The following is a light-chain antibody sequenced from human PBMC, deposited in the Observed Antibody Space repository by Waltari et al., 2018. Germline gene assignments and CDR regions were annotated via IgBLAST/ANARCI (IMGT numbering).Light chain of an antibody. CDR2: RST. Sequence: QSVLTQPPSVSGTPGQRVTISCSGGSSNIGSNYVHWYQQFPGTAPQVRISRSTQRPPGVPDRLSGSKSGTSASLAISGLRSEDEGDYYCAAWDDRLSGWVFGGGTKLTVL. CDR1: SSNIGSNY. J-gene: IGLJ3*02. CDR3: AAWDDRLSGWV. V-gene: IGLV1-47*01.